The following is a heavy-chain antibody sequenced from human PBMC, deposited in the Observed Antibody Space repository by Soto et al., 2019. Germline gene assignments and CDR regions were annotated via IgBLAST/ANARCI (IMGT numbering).Heavy chain of an antibody. V-gene: IGHV1-69*13. CDR1: GGTFSSYA. CDR3: ASGTAYCGGDCDSSY. J-gene: IGHJ4*02. D-gene: IGHD2-21*02. CDR2: IIPIFGTA. Sequence: SVKVSCKASGGTFSSYAISWVRQAPGQGLEWMGGIIPIFGTANYAQKFQGRVTITADESTSTAYMELSSLRSEDTAVYYCASGTAYCGGDCDSSYWGQGTLVTVSS.